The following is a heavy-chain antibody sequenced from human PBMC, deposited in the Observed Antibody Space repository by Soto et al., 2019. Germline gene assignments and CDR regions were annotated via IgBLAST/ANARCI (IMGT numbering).Heavy chain of an antibody. V-gene: IGHV4-30-4*01. D-gene: IGHD3-22*01. Sequence: SETLSLTCTVSGGSISSDDYYWSWIRQAPGRGLEWIGYIHSSGSIYYNPSLKSRATMSIDTARNQFSLKVSSVTVADTAVHYCDRDLDGLHDDNSGPYPRPGWGQGTLVTVSS. CDR2: IHSSGSI. CDR1: GGSISSDDYY. J-gene: IGHJ1*01. CDR3: DRDLDGLHDDNSGPYPRPG.